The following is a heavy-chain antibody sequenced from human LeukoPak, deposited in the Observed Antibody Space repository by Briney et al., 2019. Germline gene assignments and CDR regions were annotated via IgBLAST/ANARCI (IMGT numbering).Heavy chain of an antibody. V-gene: IGHV3-30*02. CDR3: AKDRIRVVIASYNWFDA. J-gene: IGHJ5*02. D-gene: IGHD2-21*01. Sequence: PGGSLRLSCAASGFTFSSYCMHWVRQAPGKGLEWVAFIRYDGSNKYYADSVKGRFTISRDNSKNTLYLQMNSLRAEDTAVYYCAKDRIRVVIASYNWFDAWGQGTLVTVSS. CDR2: IRYDGSNK. CDR1: GFTFSSYC.